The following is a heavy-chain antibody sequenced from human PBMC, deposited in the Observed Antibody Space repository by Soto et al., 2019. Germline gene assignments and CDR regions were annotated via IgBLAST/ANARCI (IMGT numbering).Heavy chain of an antibody. CDR2: ITSSTSAI. Sequence: EVQLVESGGDLVQPGGSLRLSCSASGFTFSSYRMNWVRQAPGKGLEWISYITSSTSAIRYADSVQGRFTISRDNAKNSLYLQMNSLKDEDTAVYYCARDLNWGFDYWGQGTLVTVSS. D-gene: IGHD7-27*01. CDR3: ARDLNWGFDY. V-gene: IGHV3-48*02. CDR1: GFTFSSYR. J-gene: IGHJ4*02.